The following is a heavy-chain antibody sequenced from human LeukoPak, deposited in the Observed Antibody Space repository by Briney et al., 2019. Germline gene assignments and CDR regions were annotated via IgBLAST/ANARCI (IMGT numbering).Heavy chain of an antibody. CDR1: GYTLSELS. J-gene: IGHJ4*02. D-gene: IGHD3-3*01. Sequence: ASVKVSCKVSGYTLSELSMHWVRQSPGKGLEWMGGFDVAETDTIYAQKFQGRVAMTEDTSTDTAYMELNSLSSEDTAVYYCSSSGVEEWQGLHFWGQGTLVTVSS. V-gene: IGHV1-24*01. CDR3: SSSGVEEWQGLHF. CDR2: FDVAETDT.